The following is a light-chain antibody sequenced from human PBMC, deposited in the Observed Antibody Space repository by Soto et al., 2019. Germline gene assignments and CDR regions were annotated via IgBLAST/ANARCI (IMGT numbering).Light chain of an antibody. CDR3: QQYNNWPPYT. CDR1: QSVSSN. Sequence: EIVMMQSPVTLSVSPGERATLSCRASQSVSSNLAWYQQKPGQAPRLLIYGASTRATGIPARFSGSGSGTEFTLTISSLHSEDFAVYYCQQYNNWPPYTFGQGTKVYIK. J-gene: IGKJ2*01. V-gene: IGKV3-15*01. CDR2: GAS.